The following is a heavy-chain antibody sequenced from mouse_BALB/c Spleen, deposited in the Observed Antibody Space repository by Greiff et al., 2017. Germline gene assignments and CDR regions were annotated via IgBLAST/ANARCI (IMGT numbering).Heavy chain of an antibody. CDR1: GFTFTSYG. V-gene: IGHV5-6-3*01. D-gene: IGHD2-1*01. CDR3: ASNYPYYAMDY. CDR2: INSNGGST. Sequence: EVKLMESGGGLVQPGGSLKLSCAASGFTFTSYGMSWVRQTPDKRLELVATINSNGGSTYYPDSVKGRFTITRDNATNTLYLQMSSLKSEDTAMYYCASNYPYYAMDYWGQGTSVTVSS. J-gene: IGHJ4*01.